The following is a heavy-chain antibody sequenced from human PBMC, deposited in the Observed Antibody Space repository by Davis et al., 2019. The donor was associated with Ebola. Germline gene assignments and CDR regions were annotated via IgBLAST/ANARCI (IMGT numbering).Heavy chain of an antibody. CDR1: GFTFSSYG. J-gene: IGHJ5*02. CDR2: IWYDGSNK. V-gene: IGHV3-33*01. CDR3: ARGPYSGSYRGWWFDP. D-gene: IGHD1-26*01. Sequence: GESLRISCAASGFTFSSYGMHWVRQAPGKGLEWVAVIWYDGSNKYYADSVKGRFTISRDNSKNTLYLQMNSLRAEDTAVYYCARGPYSGSYRGWWFDPWGQGTLVTVSS.